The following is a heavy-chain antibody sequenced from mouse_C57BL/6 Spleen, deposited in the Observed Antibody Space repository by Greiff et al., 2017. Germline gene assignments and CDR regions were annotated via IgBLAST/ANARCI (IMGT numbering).Heavy chain of an antibody. J-gene: IGHJ3*01. V-gene: IGHV5-6*02. CDR3: ARPYDSSTAWFAY. Sequence: DVMLVESGGDLVKPGGSLKFSCAASGFTFSSYGMSWVRQTTDKRLEWVATISSGGSYTYYPDSVKGRFTISRDTAKNNLYLQISSLTSEDTAMYYCARPYDSSTAWFAYWGQGILVTVSA. CDR1: GFTFSSYG. CDR2: ISSGGSYT. D-gene: IGHD1-1*01.